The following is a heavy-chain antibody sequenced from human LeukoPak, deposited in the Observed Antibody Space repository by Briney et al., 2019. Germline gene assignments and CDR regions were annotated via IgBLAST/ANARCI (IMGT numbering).Heavy chain of an antibody. CDR1: GGSISSSSYY. V-gene: IGHV4-61*05. D-gene: IGHD3-9*01. CDR2: IYYSGST. Sequence: SETLSLTCTVSGGSISSSSYYWGWIRQPPGKGLEWIGYIYYSGSTNYNPSLKSRVTISVDTSKNQFSLKLSSVTAADTAVYYCARQTGYLVPDYWGQGTLVTVSS. J-gene: IGHJ4*02. CDR3: ARQTGYLVPDY.